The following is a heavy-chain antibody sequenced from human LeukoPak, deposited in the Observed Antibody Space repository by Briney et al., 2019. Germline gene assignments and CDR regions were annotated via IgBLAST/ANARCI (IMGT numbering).Heavy chain of an antibody. CDR2: ISGSGGST. CDR1: GFTFSSYA. V-gene: IGHV3-23*01. J-gene: IGHJ4*02. Sequence: GGSPRLSCAASGFTFSSYAMSWVRQAPGKGLEWVSAISGSGGSTYYADSVKGRLTISRDNSKNTLYLQMNSLRAEDTAVYYCAKGLLRIAAAGSDYWGQGTLVTVSS. CDR3: AKGLLRIAAAGSDY. D-gene: IGHD6-13*01.